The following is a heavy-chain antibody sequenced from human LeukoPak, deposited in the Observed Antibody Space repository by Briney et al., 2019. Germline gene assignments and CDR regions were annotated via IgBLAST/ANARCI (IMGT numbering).Heavy chain of an antibody. CDR3: ARAAYRSNSEFDY. CDR1: VSSLSNYN. Sequence: SENLSLTWTVTVSSLSNYNWSWIRQPPWKGLEWIAFIYYTGSTDYSPSLKSRVTISLDASKNQFSLRLRSVTAADTAIYYCARAAYRSNSEFDYWGQGTLATVSS. CDR2: IYYTGST. D-gene: IGHD2-2*01. V-gene: IGHV4-59*01. J-gene: IGHJ4*02.